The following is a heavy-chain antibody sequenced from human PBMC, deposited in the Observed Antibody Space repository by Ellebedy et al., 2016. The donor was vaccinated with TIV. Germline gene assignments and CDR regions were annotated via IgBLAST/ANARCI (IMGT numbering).Heavy chain of an antibody. Sequence: GGSLRLSXKGSGYSFTSYWIGWVRQMPGKGLEWMGIIYPGDSDTRYSPSFQGQVTISADKSISTAYLQWSSLKASDTAMYYCARNDRGGIDYYYYGMDVWGQGTTVTVSS. CDR3: ARNDRGGIDYYYYGMDV. CDR1: GYSFTSYW. V-gene: IGHV5-51*01. D-gene: IGHD3-16*01. CDR2: IYPGDSDT. J-gene: IGHJ6*02.